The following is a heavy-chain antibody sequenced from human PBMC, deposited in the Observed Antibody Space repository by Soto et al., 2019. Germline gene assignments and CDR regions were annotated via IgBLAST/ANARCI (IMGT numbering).Heavy chain of an antibody. CDR2: IIPIFGTG. J-gene: IGHJ4*02. CDR3: ASEGFSGSYLPY. V-gene: IGHV1-69*01. D-gene: IGHD1-26*01. Sequence: QVQLVQSGAEVKKPGSSVKVSCKASGGPFGSYGIKWVRQAPGQGLEWMGGIIPIFGTGNYAQKLQGRATITADESTSTVYMELSSLRSDDTAVYYCASEGFSGSYLPYWGQGTLVTVSS. CDR1: GGPFGSYG.